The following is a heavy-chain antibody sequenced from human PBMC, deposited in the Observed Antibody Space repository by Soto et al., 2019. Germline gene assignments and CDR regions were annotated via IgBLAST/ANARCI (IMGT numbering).Heavy chain of an antibody. Sequence: EVQLVESGGGLVQPGGSLKLSCAASGFAFSASAMHWVRQASGKGPEWVGRIGSKGNNYATEYAASLEGRFTFSRDDSKNTAYLQMNDLKIEDTAVYYCVRYARSLGWYFDLWGRGTLVTVSS. D-gene: IGHD2-2*01. CDR1: GFAFSASA. V-gene: IGHV3-73*02. CDR2: IGSKGNNYAT. CDR3: VRYARSLGWYFDL. J-gene: IGHJ2*01.